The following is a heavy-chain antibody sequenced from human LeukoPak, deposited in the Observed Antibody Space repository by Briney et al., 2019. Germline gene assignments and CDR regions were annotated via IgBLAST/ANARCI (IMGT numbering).Heavy chain of an antibody. D-gene: IGHD3-10*01. CDR2: IRSKAYGGTT. Sequence: GGSLRLSCTTSGFTFGDYGMSWVRQAPGKGLEWVGFIRSKAYGGTTENAASVKGRFTISRDDSKSIAYLQMNSLKTEDTAVYYCTGPFGELTFFDYWGLGTLVTVSS. V-gene: IGHV3-49*04. CDR3: TGPFGELTFFDY. CDR1: GFTFGDYG. J-gene: IGHJ4*02.